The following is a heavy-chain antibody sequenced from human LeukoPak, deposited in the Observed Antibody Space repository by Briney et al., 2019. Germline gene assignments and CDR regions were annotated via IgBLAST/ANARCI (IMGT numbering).Heavy chain of an antibody. CDR3: ARQTFGNYYDSSGPFDY. V-gene: IGHV1-2*02. D-gene: IGHD3-22*01. Sequence: ASVKVSCKASGYTFTGYYMHWVRQAPGQGLEWMGWINPNSGGTNYAQKFQGRVTMTRDTSISTAYMELSRLRSDDTAVYYCARQTFGNYYDSSGPFDYWGQGTLVTVSS. CDR2: INPNSGGT. CDR1: GYTFTGYY. J-gene: IGHJ4*02.